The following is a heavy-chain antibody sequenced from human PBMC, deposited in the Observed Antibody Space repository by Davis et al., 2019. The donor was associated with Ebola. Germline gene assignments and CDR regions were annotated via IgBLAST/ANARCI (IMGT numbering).Heavy chain of an antibody. D-gene: IGHD5-18*01. CDR2: MFYSAPT. CDR1: GASISDGDYS. J-gene: IGHJ5*02. CDR3: AREVEYSYGYPDWFDP. Sequence: MPSETLSLTCSVSGASISDGDYSWSWTRQPPGKGLEWISYMFYSAPTNYNPSLKSRVTISVDTSTNQFSLKLSSVTAADTAVYYCAREVEYSYGYPDWFDPWGQGTLVIVSS. V-gene: IGHV4-30-4*01.